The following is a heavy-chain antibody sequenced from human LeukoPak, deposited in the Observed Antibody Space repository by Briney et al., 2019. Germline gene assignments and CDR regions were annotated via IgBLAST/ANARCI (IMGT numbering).Heavy chain of an antibody. V-gene: IGHV3-23*01. CDR1: AFTFSSSA. J-gene: IGHJ4*02. Sequence: PGGSLRLSCATSAFTFSSSAMSWVRQAPGKGLEWVSAISSDGGNTYYADSVKGRFTISRDNSRNTLYLQMNSLRAEDTAVYYYARDAARYGSGWYYDFWGQGTLVTVSS. D-gene: IGHD6-19*01. CDR3: ARDAARYGSGWYYDF. CDR2: ISSDGGNT.